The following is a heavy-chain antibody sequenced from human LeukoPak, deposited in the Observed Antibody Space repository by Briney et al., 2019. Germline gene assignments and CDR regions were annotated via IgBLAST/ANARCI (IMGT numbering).Heavy chain of an antibody. CDR1: GYTFTSYY. J-gene: IGHJ4*02. Sequence: GASVKVSCKASGYTFTSYYVHWVPQAPGQGLEWMGIISPSGDSASYAQNFQGRVTMTRDTSTSTVYMELRSLRSEDTAVYYCAGIHNWNYAIDYWGQGTLVTVSS. CDR3: AGIHNWNYAIDY. CDR2: ISPSGDSA. D-gene: IGHD1-7*01. V-gene: IGHV1-46*01.